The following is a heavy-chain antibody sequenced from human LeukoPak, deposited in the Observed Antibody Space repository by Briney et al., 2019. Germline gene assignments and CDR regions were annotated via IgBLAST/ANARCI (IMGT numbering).Heavy chain of an antibody. CDR1: GYTFTSYA. J-gene: IGHJ4*02. D-gene: IGHD3-3*01. Sequence: ASVKVSCKASGYTFTSYAMHWVRQAPGQRLEWIGWINAGNGNTKYSQKFQGRVTITRDTSASTAYMELSSLRSEDTAVYYCARVQSPAVYDFWSGPQWGYFDYWGQGTLVTVSS. CDR2: INAGNGNT. V-gene: IGHV1-3*01. CDR3: ARVQSPAVYDFWSGPQWGYFDY.